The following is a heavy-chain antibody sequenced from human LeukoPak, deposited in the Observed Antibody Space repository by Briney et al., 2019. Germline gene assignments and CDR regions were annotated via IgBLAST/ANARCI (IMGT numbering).Heavy chain of an antibody. J-gene: IGHJ6*03. V-gene: IGHV3-66*01. CDR2: TYSGGST. CDR1: GFTVSSNY. D-gene: IGHD3-22*01. CDR3: ARNYYDSSGYYYAYYYYMDV. Sequence: GGSPRLSCAASGFTVSSNYMSWVREAPGKGLEWVSVTYSGGSTYYADCVKGRFTISRDNSKNTLYLQMNSLRAEDTAVYYCARNYYDSSGYYYAYYYYMDVWGKGTTVTISS.